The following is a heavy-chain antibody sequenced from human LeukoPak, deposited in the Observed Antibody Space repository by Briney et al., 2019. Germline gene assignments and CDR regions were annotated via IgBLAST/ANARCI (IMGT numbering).Heavy chain of an antibody. CDR1: GYTFTDYY. CDR3: ATPSRHKGWFDP. Sequence: GASVKASCKVSGYTFTDYYMHWVQQAPGKGLEWMALVDPEDGETIYAEKFQGRVTITADTSTDTAYMELSSLRSEDTAVYYCATPSRHKGWFDPWGQGTLVTVSS. J-gene: IGHJ5*02. V-gene: IGHV1-69-2*01. CDR2: VDPEDGET.